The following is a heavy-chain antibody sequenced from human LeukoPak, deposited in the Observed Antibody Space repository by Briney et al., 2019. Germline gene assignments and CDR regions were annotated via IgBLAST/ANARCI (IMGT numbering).Heavy chain of an antibody. CDR3: ARMSSTVTIPFDH. CDR2: ISGSSDSI. D-gene: IGHD4-11*01. CDR1: GFTFSSYS. J-gene: IGHJ4*02. V-gene: IGHV3-48*01. Sequence: PGGSLRLSCAASGFTFSSYSMNWVRQAPGKGLEWVSYISGSSDSIYYADSVKGRFTISRDNAKSSLYMQMNSLRAEDTAMYFCARMSSTVTIPFDHWGQGTLVTVSS.